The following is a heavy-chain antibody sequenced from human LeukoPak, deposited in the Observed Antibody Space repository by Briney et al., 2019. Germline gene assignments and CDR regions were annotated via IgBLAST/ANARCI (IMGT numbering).Heavy chain of an antibody. CDR1: GYTFTSYY. Sequence: ASVKVSCKASGYTFTSYYMHWVRQAPGQGLEWMGIINPSGGSTSYAQKFQGRVTITTDESTSTAYMELSSLRSEDTAVYYCARVGDTAMVTPDYYYYYYMDVWGKGTTVTVSS. CDR2: INPSGGST. V-gene: IGHV1-46*01. D-gene: IGHD5-18*01. J-gene: IGHJ6*03. CDR3: ARVGDTAMVTPDYYYYYYMDV.